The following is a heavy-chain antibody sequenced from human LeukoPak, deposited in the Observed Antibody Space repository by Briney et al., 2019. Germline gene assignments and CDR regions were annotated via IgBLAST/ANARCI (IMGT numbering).Heavy chain of an antibody. CDR2: ISAYNGNT. CDR3: ARDSMVRGVLRVDHNWFDP. V-gene: IGHV1-18*01. J-gene: IGHJ5*02. CDR1: GYTFTSYG. D-gene: IGHD3-10*01. Sequence: PGASVKVSCKASGYTFTSYGISWVRQAPGQGLEWMGWISAYNGNTNYAQKLQGRVTMTTDTSTSTAYMELRSLRSDDTAVYYCARDSMVRGVLRVDHNWFDPWGQGTLVTVSS.